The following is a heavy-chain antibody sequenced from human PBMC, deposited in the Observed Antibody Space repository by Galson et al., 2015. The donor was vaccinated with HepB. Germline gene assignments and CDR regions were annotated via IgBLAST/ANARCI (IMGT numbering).Heavy chain of an antibody. Sequence: SLRLSCAASGFTFSSYGMHWVRQAPGKGLEWVAVIWYDGSNKYYADSVKGRFTISRDNSKNTLYLQMNSLRAEDTAVYYCARTHGRAWNRYFDYWGQGTLVTVSS. V-gene: IGHV3-33*01. CDR2: IWYDGSNK. CDR3: ARTHGRAWNRYFDY. CDR1: GFTFSSYG. J-gene: IGHJ4*02. D-gene: IGHD1/OR15-1a*01.